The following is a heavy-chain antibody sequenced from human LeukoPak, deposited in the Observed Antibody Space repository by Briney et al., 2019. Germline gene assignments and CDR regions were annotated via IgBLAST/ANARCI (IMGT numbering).Heavy chain of an antibody. CDR2: ISSSSNTI. Sequence: GGSLRLSCAASEFTFTNYSMNWVRQAPGKGLEWVSYISSSSNTIYYADSVKGRFTISRDNAKNSLYLQMNSLRAEDTAVYYCARDSGAAGHLFYCYMDVWGKGTTVTVSS. V-gene: IGHV3-48*01. J-gene: IGHJ6*03. CDR1: EFTFTNYS. CDR3: ARDSGAAGHLFYCYMDV. D-gene: IGHD6-13*01.